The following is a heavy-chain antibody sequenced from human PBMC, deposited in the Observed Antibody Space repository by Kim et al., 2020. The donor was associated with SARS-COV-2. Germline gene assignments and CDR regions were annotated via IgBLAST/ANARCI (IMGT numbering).Heavy chain of an antibody. Sequence: GGSLRLSCAASGFTFSSYAMHWVRQAPGKGLEWVAVISYDGSNKYYADSVKGRFTISRDNSKNTLYLQMNSLRAEDTAVYYCAREGYSSSWSPRYFDNWGQRTLVTVSS. CDR2: ISYDGSNK. V-gene: IGHV3-30*04. CDR3: AREGYSSSWSPRYFDN. J-gene: IGHJ4*02. D-gene: IGHD6-13*01. CDR1: GFTFSSYA.